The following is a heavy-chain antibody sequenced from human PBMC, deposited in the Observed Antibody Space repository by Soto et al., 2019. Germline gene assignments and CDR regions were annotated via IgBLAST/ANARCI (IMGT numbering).Heavy chain of an antibody. V-gene: IGHV1-69*01. CDR2: IIPIFGTA. D-gene: IGHD6-6*01. CDR3: ARDSFDAIISSSSPYYYYGMDV. CDR1: GGTFSSYA. Sequence: QVQLVQSGAEVKKPGSSVKVSCKASGGTFSSYAISWVRQAPGQGLEWMGGIIPIFGTANYAQKFQGRVTITADESTITAYMALSSLRSEDTAVYYCARDSFDAIISSSSPYYYYGMDVWGQGTTVTVSS. J-gene: IGHJ6*02.